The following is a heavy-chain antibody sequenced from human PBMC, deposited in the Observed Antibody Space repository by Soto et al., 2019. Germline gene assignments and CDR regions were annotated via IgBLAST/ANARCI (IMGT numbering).Heavy chain of an antibody. CDR1: GGSISSYY. CDR3: ARFYDSSGYFSI. Sequence: SETLSLTCTVSGGSISSYYWSWIRQPPGKGLEWIGYIYYSGSTNYNPSLKSRVTISVDTSKNQFSLKLSSVTAADTAVYYCARFYDSSGYFSIWGQGTLVTGSS. V-gene: IGHV4-59*01. J-gene: IGHJ4*02. CDR2: IYYSGST. D-gene: IGHD3-22*01.